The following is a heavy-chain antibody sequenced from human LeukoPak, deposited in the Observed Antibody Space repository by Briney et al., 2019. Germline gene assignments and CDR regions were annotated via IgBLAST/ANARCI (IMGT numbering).Heavy chain of an antibody. CDR1: GYSISSGYY. V-gene: IGHV4-38-2*02. J-gene: IGHJ5*02. Sequence: SETLSLTCTVSGYSISSGYYWGWIRQPPGKGLEWIGSIYHSGSIYYNPSLKSRVTISVDTSKNQSSLKLSSVTAADTAVYYCARGSSYGWIDPWGQGTLVTVSS. CDR3: ARGSSYGWIDP. CDR2: IYHSGSI. D-gene: IGHD3-16*01.